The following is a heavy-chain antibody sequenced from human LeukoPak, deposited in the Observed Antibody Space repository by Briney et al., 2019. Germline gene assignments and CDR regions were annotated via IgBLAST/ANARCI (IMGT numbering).Heavy chain of an antibody. Sequence: GESLQISFQGSESRFNNEWSGWVRQMPGKGLEWMGIIYPGRYSPSFQGQVTISADKSISTAYLQWSSLKASDTAIYYCARLLKKTAFDLSGEGTMVIVSS. V-gene: IGHV5-51*01. CDR1: ESRFNNEW. J-gene: IGHJ3*01. CDR3: ARLLKKTAFDL. CDR2: IYPG.